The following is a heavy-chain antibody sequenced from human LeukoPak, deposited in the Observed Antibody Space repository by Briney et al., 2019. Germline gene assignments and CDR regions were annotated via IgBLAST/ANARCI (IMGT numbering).Heavy chain of an antibody. J-gene: IGHJ4*02. CDR1: GGSFSGYY. Sequence: SETLSLTCAVYGGSFSGYYWSWLRQPPGKGLEWIGEINHSGSTNYNPSLKSRVTISVDTSKNQFSLKLSSVTAADTAVYYCARGNYEYSSSWDFDYWGQGTLVTVSS. V-gene: IGHV4-34*01. CDR3: ARGNYEYSSSWDFDY. D-gene: IGHD6-6*01. CDR2: INHSGST.